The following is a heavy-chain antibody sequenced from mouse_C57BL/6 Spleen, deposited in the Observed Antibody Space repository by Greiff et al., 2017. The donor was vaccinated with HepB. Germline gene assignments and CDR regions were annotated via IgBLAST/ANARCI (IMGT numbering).Heavy chain of an antibody. CDR2: IDPETGGT. CDR1: GYTFTDYE. CDR3: TRSHYGGFAY. Sequence: QVQLKESGAELVRPGASVTLSCKASGYTFTDYEMHWVKQTPVHGLEWIGAIDPETGGTAYNQKFKGKAILTADKSSSTAYMELRSLTSEDSAVYYCTRSHYGGFAYWGQGTLVTVSA. V-gene: IGHV1-15*01. J-gene: IGHJ3*01. D-gene: IGHD1-1*02.